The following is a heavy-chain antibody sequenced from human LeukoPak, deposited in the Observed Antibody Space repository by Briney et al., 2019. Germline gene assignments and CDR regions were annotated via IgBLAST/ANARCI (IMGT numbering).Heavy chain of an antibody. CDR1: GYTFTSYA. D-gene: IGHD6-13*01. J-gene: IGHJ6*02. CDR2: INTNTGNP. CDR3: ARPKAAVGYGYYYYGMDV. Sequence: GASVKVSCKASGYTFTSYAMNWVRQAPGQGLEWMGWINTNTGNPAYAQGFTGRFVFSLDTSVSTAYLQITSLKAEDTAMYYCARPKAAVGYGYYYYGMDVWGQGTTVTVSS. V-gene: IGHV7-4-1*02.